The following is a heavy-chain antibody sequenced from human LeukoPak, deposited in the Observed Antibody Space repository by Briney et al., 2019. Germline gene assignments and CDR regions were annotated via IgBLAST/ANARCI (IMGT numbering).Heavy chain of an antibody. D-gene: IGHD1-26*01. J-gene: IGHJ4*02. V-gene: IGHV3-30-3*01. CDR2: ISDDGNND. CDR3: AKDQRWESPHYLDS. Sequence: GGSLRLSCAASGFTFNNFAMHWVRQAPGKGLEWVAVISDDGNNDYYADSVQGRFTISRDNSKNTLYVQMNSLRDEDTALYYCAKDQRWESPHYLDSWGQGTLVTVSS. CDR1: GFTFNNFA.